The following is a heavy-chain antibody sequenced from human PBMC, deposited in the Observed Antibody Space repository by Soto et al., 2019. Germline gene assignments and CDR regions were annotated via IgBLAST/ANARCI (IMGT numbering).Heavy chain of an antibody. Sequence: PWGSLRLSCAASGFTFSDYSMTWVRQAAGKGLEWVAGILGSGGTYYTLSVKGRVTISLDTSKDTLYLQMTTLSAEDTAVYYCAKDAVYGDGLWLPDSWGQGTLVTVSS. V-gene: IGHV3-23*01. D-gene: IGHD4-17*01. CDR3: AKDAVYGDGLWLPDS. CDR1: GFTFSDYS. J-gene: IGHJ4*02. CDR2: ILGSGGT.